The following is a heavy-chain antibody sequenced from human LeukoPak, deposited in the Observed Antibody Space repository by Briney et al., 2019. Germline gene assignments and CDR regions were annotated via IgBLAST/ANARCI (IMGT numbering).Heavy chain of an antibody. CDR2: FDPEDGET. D-gene: IGHD1-26*01. J-gene: IGHJ4*02. V-gene: IGHV1-24*01. CDR1: GYTLTELS. Sequence: GASVKVSCKVSGYTLTELSMHWVRQAPGKGLEWMGGFDPEDGETIYAQKFQGRVTMTVDTSTDTAYMELSSLRSDDTAVYYCATPAPYSGSYNWGQGTLVTVSS. CDR3: ATPAPYSGSYN.